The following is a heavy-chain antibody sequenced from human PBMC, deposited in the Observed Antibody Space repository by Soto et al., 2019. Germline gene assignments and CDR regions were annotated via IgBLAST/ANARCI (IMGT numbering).Heavy chain of an antibody. V-gene: IGHV5-51*01. CDR3: ARHVRRQYCSSTSCPYYYGMDV. J-gene: IGHJ6*02. CDR2: IYPGDSDT. CDR1: GYSFTSYW. D-gene: IGHD2-2*01. Sequence: GESLKISCKGSGYSFTSYWIGWVRQMPGKGLEWMGIIYPGDSDTRYSPSFQGQVTISADKSISTAYLQWSSLKASDTAMYYCARHVRRQYCSSTSCPYYYGMDVWGQGTTVTSP.